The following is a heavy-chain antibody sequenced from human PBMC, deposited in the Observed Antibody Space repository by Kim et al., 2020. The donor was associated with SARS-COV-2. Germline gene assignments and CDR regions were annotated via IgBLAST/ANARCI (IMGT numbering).Heavy chain of an antibody. Sequence: LEWGTGGRANGGSTANADAVKGRFTVARDNSGDTLYLQLNSLSAEDTAVYLCVEHAAEPTCCNWFDPWGRGTLVTVSS. D-gene: IGHD6-25*01. V-gene: IGHV3-23*01. CDR3: VEHAAEPTCCNWFDP. J-gene: IGHJ5*02. CDR2: GRANGGST.